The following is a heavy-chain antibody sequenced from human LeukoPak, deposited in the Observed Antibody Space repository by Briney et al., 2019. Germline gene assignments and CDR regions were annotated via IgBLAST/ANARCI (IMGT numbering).Heavy chain of an antibody. V-gene: IGHV4-39*01. J-gene: IGHJ6*02. D-gene: IGHD3-22*01. CDR3: ARSLYYYDSSGYWFYYYYGMDV. CDR1: GGSISSSSYY. Sequence: SETLSLTCTVSGGSISSSSYYWGWIRQPPGKGLEWIGSTYYSGSTYYNPSLKSRVTISVDTSKNQFSLKLSSVTAADTAVYYCARSLYYYDSSGYWFYYYYGMDVWGQGTTVTVSS. CDR2: TYYSGST.